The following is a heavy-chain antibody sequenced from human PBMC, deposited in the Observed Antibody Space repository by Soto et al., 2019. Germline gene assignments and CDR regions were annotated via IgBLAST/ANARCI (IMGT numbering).Heavy chain of an antibody. V-gene: IGHV3-15*07. CDR2: IKSKTDGGTT. J-gene: IGHJ4*01. Sequence: GVSLRLSCAAAGFTFSNAWMNWVRQAPGKGLEWVGRIKSKTDGGTTDYAAPVKGRFTISRDDSKNTLYLQMNSLKTEDTAVYYCTTDTDNFWRGYYLPPFDYWCQGTLITIS. CDR3: TTDTDNFWRGYYLPPFDY. D-gene: IGHD3-3*01. CDR1: GFTFSNAW.